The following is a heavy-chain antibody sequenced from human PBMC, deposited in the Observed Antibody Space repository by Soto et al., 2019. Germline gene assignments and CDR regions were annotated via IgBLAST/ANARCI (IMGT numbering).Heavy chain of an antibody. CDR2: IYYSGST. Sequence: PSETLSLTCTVSGGSVSSGSYYWSWIRQPPGKGLEWIGYIYYSGSTNYNPSLKSRVTISVDTSKNQFSLKLSSVTAADTAVYYCARAPRRYCSSTSCSAQDWFDPWGQGTLVTVSS. CDR3: ARAPRRYCSSTSCSAQDWFDP. V-gene: IGHV4-61*01. J-gene: IGHJ5*02. CDR1: GGSVSSGSYY. D-gene: IGHD2-2*01.